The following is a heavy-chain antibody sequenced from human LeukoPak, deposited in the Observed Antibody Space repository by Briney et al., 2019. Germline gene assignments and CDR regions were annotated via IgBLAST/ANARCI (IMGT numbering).Heavy chain of an antibody. D-gene: IGHD1-26*01. CDR1: GYTFTSYG. CDR3: ASEGGSYKDYFDY. CDR2: IIPILGIA. Sequence: SVKVSCKASGYTFTSYGISWVRQAPGQGLEWMGRIIPILGIANYAQKFQGRVTITADKSTSTAYMELSSLRSEDTAVYYCASEGGSYKDYFDYWGQGTLVTVSS. J-gene: IGHJ4*02. V-gene: IGHV1-69*04.